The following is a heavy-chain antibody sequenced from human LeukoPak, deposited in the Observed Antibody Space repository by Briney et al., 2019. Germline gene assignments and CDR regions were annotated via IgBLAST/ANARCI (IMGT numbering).Heavy chain of an antibody. D-gene: IGHD3-10*01. CDR2: IYTSGST. CDR3: ARQEIYYYGSGSYYPDY. Sequence: SETLSLTCTVSGGSISSGSYYWSWIRQPAGKGLEWIGRIYTSGSTNYNPSLKSRVTISVDTSKNQFSLKLSSVTAADTAVYYCARQEIYYYGSGSYYPDYWGQGTLVTVSS. CDR1: GGSISSGSYY. V-gene: IGHV4-61*02. J-gene: IGHJ4*02.